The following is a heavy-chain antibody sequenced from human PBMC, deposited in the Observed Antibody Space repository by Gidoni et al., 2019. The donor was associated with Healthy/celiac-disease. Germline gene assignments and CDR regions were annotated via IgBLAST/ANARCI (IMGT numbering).Heavy chain of an antibody. CDR2: IDSGGST. CDR1: GFTVSSNY. J-gene: IGHJ6*02. D-gene: IGHD2-15*01. CDR3: ARDRGYCSGGSCYYYYYGMDV. V-gene: IGHV3-66*02. Sequence: EVQLVESGGGLVQPGGSLRLSCAASGFTVSSNYMRWVRQAPGKGLEWVSVIDSGGSTYYADSVKGRFTISRDNSKNTLYLQMNSLRAEDTAVYYCARDRGYCSGGSCYYYYYGMDVWGQGTTVTVSS.